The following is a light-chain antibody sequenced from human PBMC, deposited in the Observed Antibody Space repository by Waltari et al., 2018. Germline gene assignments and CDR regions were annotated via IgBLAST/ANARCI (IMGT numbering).Light chain of an antibody. V-gene: IGKV2-30*02. CDR2: KVS. J-gene: IGKJ1*01. CDR1: RSLAHSDGNTY. CDR3: LHATFWPWT. Sequence: DVVVTQSPLSLPVTLGQPASFSCSSSRSLAHSDGNTYLRWFHQRPGQSPRRLIYKVSNRDSGVPDRFSGSGSGTDFTLKINRVEAEDVGLYYCLHATFWPWTFGQGTKVEI.